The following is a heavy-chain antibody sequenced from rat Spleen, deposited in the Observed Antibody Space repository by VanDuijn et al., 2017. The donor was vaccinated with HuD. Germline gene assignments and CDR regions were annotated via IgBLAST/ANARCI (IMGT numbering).Heavy chain of an antibody. CDR1: GFTFSAYA. J-gene: IGHJ2*01. D-gene: IGHD1-1*01. CDR3: TGSIYYYTGDPFDY. V-gene: IGHV2-13*01. Sequence: VQLVESGGGLVQPGRSLKLSCAASGFTFSAYAMAWVRQPPGKGLEWMGGIWGDGSTNYNSALKSLLSISRETSKSQVFLKMNSLQNEDTAINFCTGSIYYYTGDPFDYWGPGVMVTVSS. CDR2: IWGDGST.